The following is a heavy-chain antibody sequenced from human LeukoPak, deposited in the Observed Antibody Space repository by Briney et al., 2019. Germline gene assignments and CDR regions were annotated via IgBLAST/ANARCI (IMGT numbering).Heavy chain of an antibody. CDR3: ARDRGIAVPVYYFDY. Sequence: GGSLRLSCAASGFTFSSYAMHWVRQAPGKGLEWVAVISYDGSNKYYADSVKGRFTISRDNSKNTLYLQMNSLRAEDTAVYYCARDRGIAVPVYYFDYWGQGTLVTVSS. V-gene: IGHV3-30-3*01. CDR2: ISYDGSNK. CDR1: GFTFSSYA. J-gene: IGHJ4*02. D-gene: IGHD6-19*01.